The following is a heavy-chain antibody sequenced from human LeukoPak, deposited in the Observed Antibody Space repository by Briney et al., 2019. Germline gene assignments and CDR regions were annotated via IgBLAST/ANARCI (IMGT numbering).Heavy chain of an antibody. CDR1: GYSFTRYG. D-gene: IGHD3-22*01. CDR2: ISTYNGDT. V-gene: IGHV1-18*01. Sequence: ASVKVSCKASGYSFTRYGINWVRQAPGQGLEWLGWISTYNGDTNCTQKVQGRVTMTTDTSTSTAYMELRSLRSDDTAVYYCARLPDYDSSGYISSIAYWGQGTLVTVSS. CDR3: ARLPDYDSSGYISSIAY. J-gene: IGHJ4*02.